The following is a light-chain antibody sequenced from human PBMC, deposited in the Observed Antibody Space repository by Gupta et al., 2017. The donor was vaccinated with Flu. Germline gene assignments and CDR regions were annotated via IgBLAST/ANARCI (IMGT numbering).Light chain of an antibody. CDR2: LGS. V-gene: IGKV2-28*01. CDR3: RQALQTLYS. CDR1: QSLLHSNGYSY. J-gene: IGKJ2*03. Sequence: DSVMTQSPLSLPVTPGEPSAISCRSSQSLLHSNGYSYLDWYLQKLGQSPQLLIYLGSNRASGVPDRFSGSGSGTDFTLKISRVEAEDVGVYYCRQALQTLYSFGQGTKLEIK.